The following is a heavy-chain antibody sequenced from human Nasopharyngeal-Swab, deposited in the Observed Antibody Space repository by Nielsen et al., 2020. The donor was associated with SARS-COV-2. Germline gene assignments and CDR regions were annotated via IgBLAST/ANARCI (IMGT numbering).Heavy chain of an antibody. CDR2: ISYDGSNK. Sequence: GASLKISCAASGFTFSSYGMHWVRQAPGKGLEWVAVISYDGSNKYYADSVKGRFTISRDNSKNTLYLQMNSLRAEDTAVYYCAKTVEYYGSGEGYYGMDVWGQGTTVTVSS. D-gene: IGHD3-10*01. V-gene: IGHV3-30*18. J-gene: IGHJ6*02. CDR3: AKTVEYYGSGEGYYGMDV. CDR1: GFTFSSYG.